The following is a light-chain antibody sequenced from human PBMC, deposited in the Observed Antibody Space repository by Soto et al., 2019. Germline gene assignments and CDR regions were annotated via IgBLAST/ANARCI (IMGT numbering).Light chain of an antibody. J-gene: IGKJ3*01. CDR2: AAS. Sequence: DIQMTQSPSSLAASVGDRVTISCRASQGIANYLAWYQQKPGKVPKLLIYAASTLQSGVSSRFTGSGSGIDFTLTISSLQPEDVATYYCQNYNWPPFTFGPGTKVDIK. CDR3: QNYNWPPFT. CDR1: QGIANY. V-gene: IGKV1-27*01.